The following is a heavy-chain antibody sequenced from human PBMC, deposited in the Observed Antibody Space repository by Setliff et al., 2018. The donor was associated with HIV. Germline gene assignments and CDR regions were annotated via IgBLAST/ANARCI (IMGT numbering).Heavy chain of an antibody. J-gene: IGHJ1*01. D-gene: IGHD2-21*02. CDR1: GGSIRSSSYY. CDR2: IYYRGNT. V-gene: IGHV4-39*01. Sequence: SETLSLTCNVSGGSIRSSSYYWGWIRQHPGKGLEWIWSIYYRGNTYYNPALKSRVTISVDTSKNPFSLKLTAVTAADTAVYYCARQYGAVKSVLTVVAKYFPHWGQGTLVTVSS. CDR3: ARQYGAVKSVLTVVAKYFPH.